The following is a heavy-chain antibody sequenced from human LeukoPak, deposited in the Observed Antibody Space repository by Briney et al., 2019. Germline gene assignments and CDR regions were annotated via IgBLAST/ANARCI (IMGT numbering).Heavy chain of an antibody. V-gene: IGHV1-18*01. CDR3: ARGVLVLVGERNAH. D-gene: IGHD3-10*01. Sequence: ASVKVSCKASAYTFRSRGVTWVRQAPGQGLEWMAWISANNGTTNYAQKFQGRVTMATDRSTDTAYMELRSLRYDDTAVYYCARGVLVLVGERNAHWGQGTLVTVSS. CDR2: ISANNGTT. CDR1: AYTFRSRG. J-gene: IGHJ4*02.